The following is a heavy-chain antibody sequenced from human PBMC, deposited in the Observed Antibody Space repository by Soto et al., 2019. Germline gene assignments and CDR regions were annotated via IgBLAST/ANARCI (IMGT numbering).Heavy chain of an antibody. CDR1: GVSISSRSYY. J-gene: IGHJ5*02. CDR3: ARDLTTVVTLRNNWFDP. D-gene: IGHD4-17*01. Sequence: QLQLQESGPGLVKPSETLSLTCTVSGVSISSRSYYWGWIRQPPGKGLEWIGSIYYSGSTYYNPSLKSRVTISVDTSKNQFSLKLSSVTAADTAVYYCARDLTTVVTLRNNWFDPWGQGTLVTVSS. CDR2: IYYSGST. V-gene: IGHV4-39*01.